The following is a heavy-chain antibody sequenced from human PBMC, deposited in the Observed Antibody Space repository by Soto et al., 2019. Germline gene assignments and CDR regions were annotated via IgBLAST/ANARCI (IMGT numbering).Heavy chain of an antibody. J-gene: IGHJ6*02. Sequence: QVQLVQSGAEVKKPGASVKVSCKASGYTFTSYGISWVRQAPGQGLEWMGWISAYNGNTNYAQKLQDRVTMTTDTSTSTAYMELRSLRSDDTAVYYCARDTTVTLYYYYYGMDVWGQGTTVTVSS. V-gene: IGHV1-18*04. D-gene: IGHD4-17*01. CDR3: ARDTTVTLYYYYYGMDV. CDR2: ISAYNGNT. CDR1: GYTFTSYG.